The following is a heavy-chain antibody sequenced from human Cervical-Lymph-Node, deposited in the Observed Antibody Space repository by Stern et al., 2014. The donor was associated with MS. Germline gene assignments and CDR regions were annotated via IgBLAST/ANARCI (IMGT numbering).Heavy chain of an antibody. CDR2: INYSGNT. J-gene: IGHJ4*02. V-gene: IGHV4-31*03. Sequence: QVQLQESGPGLLNPSQTLSITCTVSGGSISSGGYFWSWIRQHPGKGLEWIGYINYSGNTYHNPSLSSRISMSVDTSKNQFSLKLSSVTAADTAVYYCARERGYSGFDYWGQGTVVTVSS. CDR3: ARERGYSGFDY. D-gene: IGHD5-12*01. CDR1: GGSISSGGYF.